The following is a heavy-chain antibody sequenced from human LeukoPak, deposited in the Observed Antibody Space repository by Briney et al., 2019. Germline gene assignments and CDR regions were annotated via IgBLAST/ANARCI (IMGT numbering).Heavy chain of an antibody. V-gene: IGHV4-59*01. CDR3: ARVFYYMDV. Sequence: PSETLTLPCTVSGGPISSYYWSWIRQPPGKGLEWIGYIYYSGSTNYNPSRKSRVTISVDTSKHQFSLKLSSVTAADTAVYYCARVFYYMDVWGKGTTVTVSS. CDR1: GGPISSYY. J-gene: IGHJ6*03. CDR2: IYYSGST.